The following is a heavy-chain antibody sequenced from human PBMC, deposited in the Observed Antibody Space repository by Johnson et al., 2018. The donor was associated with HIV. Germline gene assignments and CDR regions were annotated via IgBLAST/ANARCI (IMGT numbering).Heavy chain of an antibody. CDR1: GFTFSSYA. CDR2: ISYDGSNK. V-gene: IGHV3-30*04. Sequence: QMQLVESGGGVVQPGRSLRLSCAASGFTFSSYAMHWVRQAPGKGLEWVAVISYDGSNKYYADSVKGRFTISRDNSKNTLYLQMNSLRAEDTAVYYCARDTPFGDCSSTSCYAGGAFDIWGQGTMVTVSS. CDR3: ARDTPFGDCSSTSCYAGGAFDI. J-gene: IGHJ3*02. D-gene: IGHD2-2*01.